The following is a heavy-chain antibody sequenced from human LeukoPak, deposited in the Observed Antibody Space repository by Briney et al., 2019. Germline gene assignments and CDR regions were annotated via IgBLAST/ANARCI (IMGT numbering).Heavy chain of an antibody. D-gene: IGHD3-10*01. V-gene: IGHV4-31*03. J-gene: IGHJ4*02. Sequence: PSETLSLTCTVSGGSISRGGYYCSWIRQHPGKGLEWIVYIYYSGSTYYNPALKSRVTISVDTSKNQFSLTLSSVTAADTAVYYCARQNVYYCGSRSYLFDYWGQGTLVTVSS. CDR3: ARQNVYYCGSRSYLFDY. CDR1: GGSISRGGYY. CDR2: IYYSGST.